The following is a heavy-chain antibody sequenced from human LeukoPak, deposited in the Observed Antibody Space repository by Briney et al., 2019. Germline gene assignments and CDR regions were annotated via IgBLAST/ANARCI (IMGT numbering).Heavy chain of an antibody. CDR2: VYYSGST. CDR1: GGSISSYY. Sequence: NPSETLSLTCTVSGGSISSYYWSWIRQPPGKGLEWIGYVYYSGSTNYNPSLKSRVTISVDTSKNQLSLKLSSVTAADTAVYYCARALNDYGDYLDYWGQGTLVTVSS. CDR3: ARALNDYGDYLDY. D-gene: IGHD4-17*01. V-gene: IGHV4-59*01. J-gene: IGHJ4*02.